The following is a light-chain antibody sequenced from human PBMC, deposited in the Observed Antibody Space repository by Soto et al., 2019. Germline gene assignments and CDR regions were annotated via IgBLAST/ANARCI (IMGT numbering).Light chain of an antibody. CDR1: STDFVSYNR. J-gene: IGLJ1*01. CDR2: EVS. Sequence: QSVLTQPPSVSGSPGQSVTISCTGTSTDFVSYNRVSWYQQPPGTAPKLMIYEVSKRPSGVPDRFSGSKSGNKASLTISGLQAADEADYYCSLYTSENAYVFGNGTKVTVL. CDR3: SLYTSENAYV. V-gene: IGLV2-18*01.